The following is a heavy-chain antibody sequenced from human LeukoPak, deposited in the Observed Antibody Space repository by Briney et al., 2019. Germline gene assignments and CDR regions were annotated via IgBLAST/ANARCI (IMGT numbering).Heavy chain of an antibody. CDR1: GCTLTSYD. CDR3: ARGQGGSYSDDAFDI. Sequence: GASVKVSCKASGCTLTSYDINWVRQATGQGLEWMGWMNPNSGNTGYAQKFQGRVTMTRNTSISTAYMELSSLRSEDTAVYYCARGQGGSYSDDAFDIWGQGTMVTASS. D-gene: IGHD1-26*01. CDR2: MNPNSGNT. V-gene: IGHV1-8*01. J-gene: IGHJ3*02.